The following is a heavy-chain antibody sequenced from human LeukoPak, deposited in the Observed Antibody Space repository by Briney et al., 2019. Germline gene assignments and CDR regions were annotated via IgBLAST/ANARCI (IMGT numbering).Heavy chain of an antibody. CDR2: IYHSGSA. CDR3: ARGDGVASASGGVDP. CDR1: GGSINNYY. J-gene: IGHJ5*02. V-gene: IGHV4-4*07. D-gene: IGHD6-13*01. Sequence: SETLSLTCTVSGGSINNYYWSWIRQPAGKGLEWIGRIYHSGSADVTPSLKSRATISADRSKNQFSLKLSHVTAADAAVYYCARGDGVASASGGVDPWGQGTLVTVTS.